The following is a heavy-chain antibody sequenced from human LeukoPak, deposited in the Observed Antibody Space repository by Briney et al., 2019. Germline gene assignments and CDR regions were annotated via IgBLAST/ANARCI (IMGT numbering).Heavy chain of an antibody. Sequence: ASVKVSCKASGYTFTGYYMHWVRQAPGQGLEWMGWINPNSGGTNYAQKFQGRVTMTRDTSISTAYMELSRLRSDDTAVYYYARVGAHGYEAGYWGQGTLVTVSS. CDR1: GYTFTGYY. CDR2: INPNSGGT. V-gene: IGHV1-2*02. CDR3: ARVGAHGYEAGY. J-gene: IGHJ4*02. D-gene: IGHD5-12*01.